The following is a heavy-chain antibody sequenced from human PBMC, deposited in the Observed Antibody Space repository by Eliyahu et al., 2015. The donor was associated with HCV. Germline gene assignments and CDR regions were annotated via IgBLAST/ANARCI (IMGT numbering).Heavy chain of an antibody. J-gene: IGHJ5*02. D-gene: IGHD6-19*01. CDR3: ASGGGGIAVTGTGGWFDP. CDR2: IXYSGST. Sequence: QVQLQESGPGLVKPSETLSLXCXVXGGSITXYXWSWXRQPPGKGLEWIGYIXYSGSTNYNPSLKSRVTISVDTSKNQFSLNLTSVTAADTAMYYCASGGGGIAVTGTGGWFDPWGQGTLVTVSS. CDR1: GGSITXYX. V-gene: IGHV4-59*01.